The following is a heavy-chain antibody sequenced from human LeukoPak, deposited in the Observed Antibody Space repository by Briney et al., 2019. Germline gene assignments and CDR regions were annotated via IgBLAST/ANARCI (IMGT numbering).Heavy chain of an antibody. CDR2: IYYSGST. J-gene: IGHJ6*02. V-gene: IGHV4-59*01. CDR3: ARTPDKYYYGMDV. Sequence: SETLSLTCAVYGGSFSGYYWSWIRQPPGKGLEWIGYIYYSGSTNYNPSLKSRVTISVDTSKNQFSLKLSSVTAADTAVYYCARTPDKYYYGMDVWGQGTTVTVSS. CDR1: GGSFSGYY.